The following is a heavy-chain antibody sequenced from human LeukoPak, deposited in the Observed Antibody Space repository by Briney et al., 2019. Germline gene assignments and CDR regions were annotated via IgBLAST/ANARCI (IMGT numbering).Heavy chain of an antibody. CDR2: INKHGSEK. Sequence: RGGSLRLSCAASGFTLNIYWMTWVRQSPGRGLEWAANINKHGSEKYYVDSVRGRFSISRANANNSLHLQLNDLGAGDTAVYYCGSLTDYSDYVDFWGQGTLVTVSS. CDR3: GSLTDYSDYVDF. J-gene: IGHJ4*02. D-gene: IGHD3-16*01. CDR1: GFTLNIYW. V-gene: IGHV3-7*01.